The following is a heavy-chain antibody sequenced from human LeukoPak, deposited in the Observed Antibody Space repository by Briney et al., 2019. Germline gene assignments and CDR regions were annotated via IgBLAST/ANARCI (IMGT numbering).Heavy chain of an antibody. J-gene: IGHJ3*02. Sequence: PQTLCLTPAVSRGPLRRTNWWTWVRQPPRKGLEWIGEIYHSGSTIYNPSLRGRITISVDKSKDQFSLKLSSVAAADTAVYFCARKIGSSGAFDIWGQGTMVTVSS. CDR2: IYHSGST. CDR1: RGPLRRTNW. V-gene: IGHV4-4*01. CDR3: ARKIGSSGAFDI. D-gene: IGHD1-26*01.